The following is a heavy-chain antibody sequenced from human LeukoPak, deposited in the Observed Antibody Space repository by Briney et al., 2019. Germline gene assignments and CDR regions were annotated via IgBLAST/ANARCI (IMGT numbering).Heavy chain of an antibody. CDR2: ISGSGGST. V-gene: IGHV3-23*01. CDR3: AKDLGPYSSGWYGAFDY. D-gene: IGHD6-19*01. J-gene: IGHJ4*02. Sequence: GGSLRLSCAASGFTFSSYAMTWVRQAPGKGLEWVSSISGSGGSTYYGDSVKGRFTISRDNSKNTLYLQMNSLRAEDTAVYYCAKDLGPYSSGWYGAFDYWGQGTLVTVSS. CDR1: GFTFSSYA.